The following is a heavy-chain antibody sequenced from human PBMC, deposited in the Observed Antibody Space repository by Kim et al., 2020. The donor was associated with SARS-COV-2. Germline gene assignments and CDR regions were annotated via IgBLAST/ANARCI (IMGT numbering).Heavy chain of an antibody. CDR3: ARMRGYLTYAFDI. V-gene: IGHV4-31*02. J-gene: IGHJ3*02. D-gene: IGHD3-3*01. Sequence: YNPALKSRVTISVDTSKNQFSLKLSSVTAADTAVYYCARMRGYLTYAFDIWGQGTMVTVSS.